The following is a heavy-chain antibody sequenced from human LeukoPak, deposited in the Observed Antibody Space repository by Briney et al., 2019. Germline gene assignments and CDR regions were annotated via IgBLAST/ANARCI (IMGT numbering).Heavy chain of an antibody. CDR3: SKWGDFDVLTGYYVPDF. V-gene: IGHV3-23*01. Sequence: PGPSLRLSCAASGFTFSNYAMSWVSQDPRKWLEWVSSITGRGGNTYYADSVNGRFTISRDNSKSPLYLQINSLRDEATAVYYCSKWGDFDVLTGYYVPDFWGQGTLVTVSS. D-gene: IGHD3-9*01. CDR1: GFTFSNYA. J-gene: IGHJ4*02. CDR2: ITGRGGNT.